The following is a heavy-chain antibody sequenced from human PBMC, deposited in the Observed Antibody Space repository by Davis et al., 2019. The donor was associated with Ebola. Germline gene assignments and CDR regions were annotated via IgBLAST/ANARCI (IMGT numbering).Heavy chain of an antibody. Sequence: PGGSLRLSCAASGFTFTSYAMHWVRQAPGRGLEWVTVISYDGRNKYYADSVKGRFTISRDNANNSLYLQMNTLRADDTAVYYCARAWKGDSMYVWGQGTTVIVSS. J-gene: IGHJ6*02. V-gene: IGHV3-30-3*01. CDR1: GFTFTSYA. D-gene: IGHD1-1*01. CDR3: ARAWKGDSMYV. CDR2: ISYDGRNK.